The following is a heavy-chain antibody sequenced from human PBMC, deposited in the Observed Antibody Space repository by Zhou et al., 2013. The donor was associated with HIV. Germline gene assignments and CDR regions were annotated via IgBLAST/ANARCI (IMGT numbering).Heavy chain of an antibody. J-gene: IGHJ4*02. CDR2: IIPMFGTP. Sequence: VQLVQSGNVLKRPGSSVKISCKTSGGTFGSYAISWVRQAPGQGLEWMGGIIPMFGTPSYAQKFQGRVTITADESTTTAYMELRRLRSEDTAVFYCATSTYDRSGYYLPDYWGQGTLVTVSS. V-gene: IGHV1-69*12. CDR1: GGTFGSYA. D-gene: IGHD3-22*01. CDR3: ATSTYDRSGYYLPDY.